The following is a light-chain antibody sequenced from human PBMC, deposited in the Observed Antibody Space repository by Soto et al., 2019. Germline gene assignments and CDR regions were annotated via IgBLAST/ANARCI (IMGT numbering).Light chain of an antibody. CDR2: DAS. Sequence: EIVLTQSPATLSLSPGERATLSCRASQSISTYLAWYQQKPGQPPRLLIYDASNRATGIPARFSGGGSGTDFTLPISSLEPEDFAVYYCQQRSNWPMYTFGQGTKLEIK. J-gene: IGKJ2*01. V-gene: IGKV3-11*01. CDR3: QQRSNWPMYT. CDR1: QSISTY.